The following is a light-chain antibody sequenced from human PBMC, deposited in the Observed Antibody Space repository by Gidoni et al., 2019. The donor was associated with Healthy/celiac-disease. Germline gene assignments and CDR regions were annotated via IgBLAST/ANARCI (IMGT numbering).Light chain of an antibody. J-gene: IGKJ2*01. CDR1: QSVSNN. V-gene: IGKV3-15*01. CDR3: QQYNNWPPFT. CDR2: RTS. Sequence: EIVMTQSPATLSVSPGERATLSCRASQSVSNNLASYQQKPGQAPRLLIYRTSTRATGIPGRFSGSGSGTEFALTISSLQSEDFGVYYCQQYNNWPPFTFGQGTKLEIK.